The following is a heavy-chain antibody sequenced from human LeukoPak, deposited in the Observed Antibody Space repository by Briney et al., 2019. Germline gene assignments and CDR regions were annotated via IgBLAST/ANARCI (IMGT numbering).Heavy chain of an antibody. CDR3: ARTARDVRFDY. Sequence: ASETLSLTCTVSTGSIRSYYWSWIRQPPGKGLEWIGYIYYSGSTNYNPSLKSRVTISVDTSKNQFSLKLSSVTAADTAVYYCARTARDVRFDYWGQGTLVTVSS. CDR2: IYYSGST. J-gene: IGHJ4*02. CDR1: TGSIRSYY. D-gene: IGHD2-21*02. V-gene: IGHV4-59*08.